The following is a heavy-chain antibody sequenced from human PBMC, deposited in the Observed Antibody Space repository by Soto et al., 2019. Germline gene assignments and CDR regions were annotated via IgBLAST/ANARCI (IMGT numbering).Heavy chain of an antibody. J-gene: IGHJ4*02. D-gene: IGHD2-15*01. V-gene: IGHV3-74*01. CDR1: GFTFSSYW. Sequence: GGSLRLSCAASGFTFSSYWMHWVRQAPGKGLVWVSRINSDGSSTSYADSVKGRFTISRDNAKNTLYLQMNSLRAEDTAVYYCARDILDCSGGSCWYYFDYWGQGTLVTVSS. CDR3: ARDILDCSGGSCWYYFDY. CDR2: INSDGSST.